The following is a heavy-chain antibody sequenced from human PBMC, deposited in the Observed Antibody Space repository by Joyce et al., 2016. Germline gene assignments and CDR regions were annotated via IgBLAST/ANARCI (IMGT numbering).Heavy chain of an antibody. V-gene: IGHV3-30*18. Sequence: QVQLVESGGGVVQPGRSLRLSCAASGLTLSKYGVHWVRQAPGKGLEWVAGISYDGIYKYYADSVKCRFTISRDNSKNTVFLEMNSLRAEDTAVYYCAKILTATYSSGWFLDYWGQGTLVTVSS. CDR1: GLTLSKYG. CDR2: ISYDGIYK. D-gene: IGHD6-25*01. CDR3: AKILTATYSSGWFLDY. J-gene: IGHJ4*02.